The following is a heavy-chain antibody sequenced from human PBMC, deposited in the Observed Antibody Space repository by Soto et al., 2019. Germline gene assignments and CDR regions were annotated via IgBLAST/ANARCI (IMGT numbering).Heavy chain of an antibody. J-gene: IGHJ4*02. CDR1: GGTFSSYA. CDR2: IIPIFGTA. D-gene: IGHD3-22*01. V-gene: IGHV1-69*13. CDR3: ARDRANYYDSSGYYFDD. Sequence: GASVKVSCKASGGTFSSYAISWVRQAPGQGLEWMGGIIPIFGTANYAQKFQGRVTITADESTSTAYMELSSLRSEDTAVYYCARDRANYYDSSGYYFDDWGQGTLVTVSS.